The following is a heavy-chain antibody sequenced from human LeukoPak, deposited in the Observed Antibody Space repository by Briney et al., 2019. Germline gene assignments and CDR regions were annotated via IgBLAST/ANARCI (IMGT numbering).Heavy chain of an antibody. J-gene: IGHJ4*02. CDR1: GFTFSSYG. Sequence: GGSLRLSCAASGFTFSSYGMHWVRQAPGKGLEWVAVISYDGSNKYYADSVQGRFTISRDNSKRTLCLQMNSLRAEDTAVYYCAKQLGYCSDGSCYFPYWGQGTLVTVSS. D-gene: IGHD2-15*01. CDR2: ISYDGSNK. V-gene: IGHV3-30*18. CDR3: AKQLGYCSDGSCYFPY.